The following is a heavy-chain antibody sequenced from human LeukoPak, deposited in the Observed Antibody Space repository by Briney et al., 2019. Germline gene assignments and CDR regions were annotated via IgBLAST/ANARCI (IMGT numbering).Heavy chain of an antibody. V-gene: IGHV3-66*01. CDR1: GFIVSSNY. D-gene: IGHD2-15*01. CDR3: ASVVAMYYYYGMDV. Sequence: GGSLRLSCAASGFIVSSNYMSWVRQAPGKGLEWVSIIYSGGSTYYADSVKGRFTISRDNSKNTLYLQMNSLRAEDTAVYYCASVVAMYYYYGMDVWGQGTTVTVSS. CDR2: IYSGGST. J-gene: IGHJ6*02.